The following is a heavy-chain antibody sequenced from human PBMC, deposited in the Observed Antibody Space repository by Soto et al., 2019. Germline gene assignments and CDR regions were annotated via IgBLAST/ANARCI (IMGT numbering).Heavy chain of an antibody. CDR2: ISYDGSNK. J-gene: IGHJ5*02. V-gene: IGHV3-30-3*01. CDR1: GFTFSSYA. CDR3: ASDSNDDYSTLLPTWFDP. Sequence: GGSLRLSCAASGFTFSSYAMHWVRQAPGKGLEWVAVISYDGSNKYYADSVKGRFTISRDNSKNTLYLQMNSLRAEDTAVYYCASDSNDDYSTLLPTWFDPWGQGTLVTVSS. D-gene: IGHD4-4*01.